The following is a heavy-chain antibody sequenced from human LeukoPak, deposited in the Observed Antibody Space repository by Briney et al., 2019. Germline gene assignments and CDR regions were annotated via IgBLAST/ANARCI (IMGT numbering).Heavy chain of an antibody. Sequence: SVKVSCKASGGTFSSYAISWVRQAPGQGLEWMGGIIPIFGTANYAQKFQGRVTITADESTSTAYMELSSLRSEDTAVYYCASGSYYVSVRLDYWGQGTLVTVSS. CDR1: GGTFSSYA. CDR3: ASGSYYVSVRLDY. CDR2: IIPIFGTA. D-gene: IGHD1-26*01. J-gene: IGHJ4*02. V-gene: IGHV1-69*13.